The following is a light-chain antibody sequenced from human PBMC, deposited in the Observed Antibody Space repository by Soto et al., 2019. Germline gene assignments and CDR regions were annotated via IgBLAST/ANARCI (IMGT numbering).Light chain of an antibody. J-gene: IGKJ2*01. V-gene: IGKV3-20*01. CDR1: QSVSSAY. CDR3: QQYGSSPPYT. CDR2: CAS. Sequence: EIVLTQSPGTLSLSPGERATLSCRANQSVSSAYLAWYQQKPGQAPRLLISCASIKATGIPERFSGSGSWTDFTLTISRLEPEDSAVYYCQQYGSSPPYTFGQGTKLEIK.